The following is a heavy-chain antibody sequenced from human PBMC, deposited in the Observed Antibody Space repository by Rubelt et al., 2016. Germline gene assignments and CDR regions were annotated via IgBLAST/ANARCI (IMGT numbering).Heavy chain of an antibody. D-gene: IGHD3-10*01. CDR2: INHSGST. J-gene: IGHJ5*02. Sequence: QVQLPQWGAGLLKPSETLSLTCAVYGGSFSGYYWSWIRQPPGKGLEWIGEINHSGSTNYNPSLKSRVTISVDTSKNQFSLKLSSVTAADTAVYYCARGGRYYGSGSYQRHNWFDPWGQGTLVTVSS. CDR3: ARGGRYYGSGSYQRHNWFDP. V-gene: IGHV4-34*01. CDR1: GGSFSGYY.